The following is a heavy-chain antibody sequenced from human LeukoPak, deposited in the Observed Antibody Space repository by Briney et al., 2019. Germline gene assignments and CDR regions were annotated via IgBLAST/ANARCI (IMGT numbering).Heavy chain of an antibody. D-gene: IGHD6-25*01. V-gene: IGHV3-15*01. CDR2: IKSKIDGGTI. CDR3: TTRRQDGC. CDR1: GFTFSDGW. Sequence: GSLRLSCVASGFTFSDGWMSWVRQAPGKGVEWVGRIKSKIDGGTIDYGAPVKGRFTISRDDSRNTLYLQMNSLKTEDTAVYYCTTRRQDGCWGQGTLVTVS. J-gene: IGHJ4*02.